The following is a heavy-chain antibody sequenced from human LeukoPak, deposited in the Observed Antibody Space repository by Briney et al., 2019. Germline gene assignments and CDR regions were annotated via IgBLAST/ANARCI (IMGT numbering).Heavy chain of an antibody. J-gene: IGHJ4*02. CDR3: ARDKKSGESSEIDY. Sequence: PGRSLRLSCAASGFTFSNYWVHWVRQAPGKGLVWVSRISRDGSTTKYADSVKGRFTVSRDNAKNTLNLQMNSLRAEDTAVYYCARDKKSGESSEIDYWGQGTLVTVSS. CDR2: ISRDGSTT. V-gene: IGHV3-74*03. D-gene: IGHD3-10*01. CDR1: GFTFSNYW.